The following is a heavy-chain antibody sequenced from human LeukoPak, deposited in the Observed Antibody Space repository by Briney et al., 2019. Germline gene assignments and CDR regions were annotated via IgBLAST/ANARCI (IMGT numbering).Heavy chain of an antibody. D-gene: IGHD6-13*01. V-gene: IGHV4-34*09. CDR1: GGSFSGYY. CDR3: ARSSTTTHSSSWYFGLDY. CDR2: IYYSGST. J-gene: IGHJ4*02. Sequence: SETLSLTCAVYGGSFSGYYWSWIRQPPGEGLEWIGYIYYSGSTYYNPSLKSRVTISVDTSKNQFSLKLSSVTAADTAVYYCARSSTTTHSSSWYFGLDYWGQGTLVTVSS.